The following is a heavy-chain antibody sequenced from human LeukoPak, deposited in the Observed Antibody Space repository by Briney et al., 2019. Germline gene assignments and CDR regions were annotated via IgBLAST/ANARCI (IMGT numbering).Heavy chain of an antibody. CDR2: ISGSGGST. D-gene: IGHD2-15*01. J-gene: IGHJ4*02. V-gene: IGHV3-23*01. CDR3: AKDLRSWLVAAPAAFDY. Sequence: PGGSLRLSCAASGFTFSSYAMSWVRQAPGKGLEWVSAISGSGGSTYYADSVKGRFTISRDNSKNTLYLQMNSLRAEDTAVYYCAKDLRSWLVAAPAAFDYWGQGTLVTVSS. CDR1: GFTFSSYA.